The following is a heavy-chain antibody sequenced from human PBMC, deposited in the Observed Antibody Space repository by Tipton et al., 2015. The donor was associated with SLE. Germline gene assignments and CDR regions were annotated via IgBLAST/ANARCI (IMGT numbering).Heavy chain of an antibody. CDR2: INHSGST. Sequence: TLSLTCAVYGGSFSGYYWGWIRQPPGKGLEWIGEINHSGSTNYNPSLKSRVTISVDTSKNQFSLKLSSVTAADTSVYYFARKRNGMGIWGQGTMVTVSS. D-gene: IGHD5-24*01. J-gene: IGHJ3*02. CDR3: ARKRNGMGI. V-gene: IGHV4-34*01. CDR1: GGSFSGYY.